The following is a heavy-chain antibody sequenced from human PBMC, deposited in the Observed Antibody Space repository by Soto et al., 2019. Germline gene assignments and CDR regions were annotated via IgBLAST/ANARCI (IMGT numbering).Heavy chain of an antibody. D-gene: IGHD6-6*01. CDR2: IKPDGNQI. Sequence: PGGSLRLSCAVSGFTFNSYSMSWVRQAPGKGLEWLANIKPDGNQIYYVDSVRGRFTISRDNAKNSVYLQMNSLRAEDTAVYFCARIGYRSSSFDFWGQGTPVTVPQ. CDR1: GFTFNSYS. CDR3: ARIGYRSSSFDF. J-gene: IGHJ4*02. V-gene: IGHV3-7*01.